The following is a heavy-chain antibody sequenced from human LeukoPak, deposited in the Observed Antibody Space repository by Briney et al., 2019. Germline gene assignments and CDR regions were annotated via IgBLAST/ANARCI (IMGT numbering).Heavy chain of an antibody. CDR2: TSYDESKK. D-gene: IGHD6-25*01. CDR1: GFTFSTYA. J-gene: IGHJ4*02. Sequence: PGGSLRLSCAASGFTFSTYAMHWVRQTPGKGLEWVAVTSYDESKKEYAESVKGRFTISRDNSKNTLYLEMNSLRVEDTAVYYCASENGKAAYFGYWGQGTLVTVSS. V-gene: IGHV3-30*04. CDR3: ASENGKAAYFGY.